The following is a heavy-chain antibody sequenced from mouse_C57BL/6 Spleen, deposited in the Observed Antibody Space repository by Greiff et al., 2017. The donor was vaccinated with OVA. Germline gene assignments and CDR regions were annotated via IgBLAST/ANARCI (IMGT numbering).Heavy chain of an antibody. Sequence: LQESGAELVRPGASVKLSCKASGYTFTDYYINWVKQRPGQGLEWIARIYPGSGNTYYNEKFKGKATLTAEKSSSTAYMQLSSLTSEDSAVYFSARSADYYGSSYFDYWGQGTTLTVSS. CDR2: IYPGSGNT. V-gene: IGHV1-76*01. CDR1: GYTFTDYY. CDR3: ARSADYYGSSYFDY. J-gene: IGHJ2*01. D-gene: IGHD1-1*01.